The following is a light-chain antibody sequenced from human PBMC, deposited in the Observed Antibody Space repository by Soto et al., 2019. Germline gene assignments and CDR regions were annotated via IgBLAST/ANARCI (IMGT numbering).Light chain of an antibody. CDR3: QQYGSSPWT. J-gene: IGKJ1*01. Sequence: EIVLTQSPGTLSLSAGERATLSCRASQSVSSNYLAWYQQKTGQTPRLLIYIASSRAPGIPDRFSGSGSGTHSTLTISRVEPEDFAVYYCQQYGSSPWTVGRGTKVEIK. CDR1: QSVSSNY. CDR2: IAS. V-gene: IGKV3-20*01.